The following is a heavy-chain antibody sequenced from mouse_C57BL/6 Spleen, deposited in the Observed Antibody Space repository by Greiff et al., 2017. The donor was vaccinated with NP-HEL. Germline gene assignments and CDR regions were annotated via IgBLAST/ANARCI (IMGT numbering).Heavy chain of an antibody. D-gene: IGHD2-4*01. CDR3: ARGDDYVGD. Sequence: VQLQQPGAELVRPGSSVKLSCKASGYTFTSYWMHWVKQRPIQGLEWIGNIDPSDSETHYNQKFKDKATLTVDKSSSTAYMQLSSLTSEDSAVDYCARGDDYVGDWGQGTTLTVSS. CDR1: GYTFTSYW. CDR2: IDPSDSET. V-gene: IGHV1-52*01. J-gene: IGHJ2*01.